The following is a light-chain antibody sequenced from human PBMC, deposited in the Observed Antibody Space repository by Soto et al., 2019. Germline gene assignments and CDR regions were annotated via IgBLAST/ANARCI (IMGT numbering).Light chain of an antibody. CDR1: QGIASD. CDR2: DAS. Sequence: EIVLAQSPATLSLSPGEGATLSCRASQGIASDLAWYQQKSGQAPRLLIYDASIRATGIPARFSGTGSETDFTLTISGLQPEDVAVYYCQQHNKWPLTFGQGTKVDIK. V-gene: IGKV3D-11*01. J-gene: IGKJ1*01. CDR3: QQHNKWPLT.